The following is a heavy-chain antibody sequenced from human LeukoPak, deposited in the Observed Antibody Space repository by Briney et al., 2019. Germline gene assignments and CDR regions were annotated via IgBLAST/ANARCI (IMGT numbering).Heavy chain of an antibody. CDR2: TKQDGSEK. J-gene: IGHJ4*02. CDR1: GFTFSSYW. Sequence: GGSLRLSCAASGFTFSSYWMSWVRQAPGKGLEWVANTKQDGSEKYYVDSVKGRFTISRDNAKNSLYLQMNSLRAEDTAVYYCARDAHYDYVWGSYRQGFDYWGQGTLVTVSS. CDR3: ARDAHYDYVWGSYRQGFDY. V-gene: IGHV3-7*01. D-gene: IGHD3-16*02.